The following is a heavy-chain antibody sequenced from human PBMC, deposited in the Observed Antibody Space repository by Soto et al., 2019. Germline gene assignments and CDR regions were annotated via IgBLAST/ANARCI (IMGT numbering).Heavy chain of an antibody. D-gene: IGHD2-15*01. CDR3: ARDLYCSGASCYSSGFDY. CDR2: ISYDGSNK. Sequence: QVQLVESGGGVVQPGRSLRLSCAASGFTFSSYAMHWVRQAPGKGLEWVAVISYDGSNKYYADSVKGRFTISRDNSKNTLYLQMNSLRAEDTAVYYCARDLYCSGASCYSSGFDYWGQGTLVTVSS. V-gene: IGHV3-30-3*01. CDR1: GFTFSSYA. J-gene: IGHJ4*02.